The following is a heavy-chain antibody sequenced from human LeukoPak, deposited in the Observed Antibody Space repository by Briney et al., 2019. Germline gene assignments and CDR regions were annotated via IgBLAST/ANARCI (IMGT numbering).Heavy chain of an antibody. CDR3: AKGGTTVVDY. CDR2: ISSNGATT. CDR1: GFTFNRFY. V-gene: IGHV3-64D*06. D-gene: IGHD4-23*01. Sequence: GGSLRLSCSASGFTFNRFYLHWVRQAPGKGLEFVSHISSNGATTYYADSVKGRFTISRDNSKNTLYLQMSSLRADDTAVYYCAKGGTTVVDYWGQGTLVTVSS. J-gene: IGHJ4*02.